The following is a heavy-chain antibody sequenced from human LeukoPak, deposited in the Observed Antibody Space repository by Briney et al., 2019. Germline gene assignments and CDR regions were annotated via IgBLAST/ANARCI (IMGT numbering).Heavy chain of an antibody. Sequence: ASVKVSCKASGYTCTGYYMHWVRQAPGQGLEWMGWINPNSGGTNYAQKFQGRVTMTRDTSISTAYMELSRLRSDDTAVNYCARDRHQLLPGEDYWGQGTLVTVSS. CDR3: ARDRHQLLPGEDY. V-gene: IGHV1-2*02. CDR2: INPNSGGT. CDR1: GYTCTGYY. D-gene: IGHD2-2*01. J-gene: IGHJ4*02.